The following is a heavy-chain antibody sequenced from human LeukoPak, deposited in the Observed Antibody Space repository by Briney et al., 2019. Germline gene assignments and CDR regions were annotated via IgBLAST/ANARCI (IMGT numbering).Heavy chain of an antibody. CDR3: ARLGEEYSSSSGGFDY. CDR2: IYPGDSDT. V-gene: IGHV5-51*01. D-gene: IGHD6-6*01. CDR1: GYTCISYC. J-gene: IGHJ4*02. Sequence: ASVKVSSKASGYTCISYCISWLRQATGQGLEWMGIIYPGDSDTRYSPSFQGQVTISADKSISTAYLQWSSLKASDTAMYYCARLGEEYSSSSGGFDYWGQGTLVTVSS.